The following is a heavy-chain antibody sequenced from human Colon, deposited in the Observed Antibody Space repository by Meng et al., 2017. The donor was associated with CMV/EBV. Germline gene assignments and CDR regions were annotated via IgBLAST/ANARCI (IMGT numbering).Heavy chain of an antibody. D-gene: IGHD6-13*01. CDR3: ARESRGSWYDNWFDP. Sequence: SETLSLTCTVSGDSISSYYWSWIRQPPGEGLEWIGYIYYSGSSNYNPSLKSRVTMSVDTSKNQFSLKVTSVTAADTAVYYCARESRGSWYDNWFDPWGQGTLVTVSS. CDR1: GDSISSYY. CDR2: IYYSGSS. V-gene: IGHV4-59*01. J-gene: IGHJ5*02.